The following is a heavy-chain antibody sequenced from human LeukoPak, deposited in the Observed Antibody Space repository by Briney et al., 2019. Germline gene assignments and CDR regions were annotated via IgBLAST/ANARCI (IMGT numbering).Heavy chain of an antibody. CDR1: GGSISTYY. Sequence: SETLSLICTVSGGSISTYYWSWIRQPVGKGLEWIGHIKTSGSTHYNPSLRSRVSMSVDTSKNHFSLNLTSVTAADTAVYYCAKTAKYYYGSETYFFFEEWGQGTLVTVSS. J-gene: IGHJ4*02. V-gene: IGHV4-4*07. CDR2: IKTSGST. D-gene: IGHD3-10*01. CDR3: AKTAKYYYGSETYFFFEE.